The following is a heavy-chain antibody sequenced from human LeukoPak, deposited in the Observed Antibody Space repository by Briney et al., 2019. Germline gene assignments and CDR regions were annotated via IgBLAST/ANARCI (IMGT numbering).Heavy chain of an antibody. CDR1: GFTFSSYS. CDR3: ASRARSGYSTNYYYYYMDV. CDR2: ISGSGGST. J-gene: IGHJ6*03. V-gene: IGHV3-23*01. Sequence: GGSLRLSCAASGFTFSSYSMNWVRQAPGKGLEWVSAISGSGGSTYYADSVKGRFTISRDNSKNTLYLQMNSLRAEDTAVYYCASRARSGYSTNYYYYYMDVWGKGTTVTISS. D-gene: IGHD3-22*01.